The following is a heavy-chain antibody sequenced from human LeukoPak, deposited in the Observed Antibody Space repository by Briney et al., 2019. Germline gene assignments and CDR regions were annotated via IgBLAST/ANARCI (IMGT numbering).Heavy chain of an antibody. J-gene: IGHJ4*02. Sequence: GRSLRLSCAASGFTFSSYGMHWVRQAPGKGLEWVAVISYDGSNKYYADSVKGRFTISRDNSKNTLYLQMNSLRAEGTAVYYCAKGSTMIVVVWGQGTLVTVSS. D-gene: IGHD3-22*01. CDR1: GFTFSSYG. V-gene: IGHV3-30*18. CDR3: AKGSTMIVVV. CDR2: ISYDGSNK.